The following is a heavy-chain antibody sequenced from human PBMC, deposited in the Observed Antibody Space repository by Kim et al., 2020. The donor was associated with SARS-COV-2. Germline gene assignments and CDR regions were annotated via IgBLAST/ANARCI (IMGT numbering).Heavy chain of an antibody. CDR3: AGLWFRELFPGYYYMDV. J-gene: IGHJ6*03. D-gene: IGHD3-10*01. CDR2: IIPIFGTA. CDR1: GGTFSSYA. V-gene: IGHV1-69*13. Sequence: SVKVSCKASGGTFSSYAISWVRQAPGQGLEWMGGIIPIFGTANYAQKFQGRVTITADESTSTAYMELSSLRSYDTAVYYCAGLWFRELFPGYYYMDVWG.